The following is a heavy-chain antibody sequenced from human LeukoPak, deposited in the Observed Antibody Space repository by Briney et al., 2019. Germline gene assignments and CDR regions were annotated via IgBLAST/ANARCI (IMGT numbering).Heavy chain of an antibody. J-gene: IGHJ4*02. D-gene: IGHD1-26*01. V-gene: IGHV1-69*13. CDR3: ATGGSGTYYYFDY. CDR2: IIPIFGTA. CDR1: GGTFSSYA. Sequence: GASVKVSCKASGGTFSSYAISWVRQAPGQGLEWMGGIIPIFGTANYAQKFQGRVTITADESTSTAYMELSSLRSEDTAVYYCATGGSGTYYYFDYWGQGTLVTVSS.